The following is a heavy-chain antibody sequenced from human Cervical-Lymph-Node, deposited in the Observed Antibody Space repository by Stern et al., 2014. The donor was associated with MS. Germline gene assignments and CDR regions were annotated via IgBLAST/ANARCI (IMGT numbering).Heavy chain of an antibody. D-gene: IGHD2-15*01. CDR2: INPHTGDT. CDR3: TRGRGTLLYLH. J-gene: IGHJ4*02. Sequence: QVQLLQPGAALRKPGASVEVSCEASGYNFIDYYIHWVRQAPGQGLEWVGWINPHTGDTRYAQNFIGRVAMTRDTSINTAYLELNSLTSDDTAFYYCTRGRGTLLYLHWGQGTLITVSS. V-gene: IGHV1-2*02. CDR1: GYNFIDYY.